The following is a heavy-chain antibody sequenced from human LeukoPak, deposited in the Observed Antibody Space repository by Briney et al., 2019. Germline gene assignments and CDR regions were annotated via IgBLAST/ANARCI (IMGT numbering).Heavy chain of an antibody. CDR1: GFTFSSYA. D-gene: IGHD6-13*01. CDR2: ISYDGSNK. J-gene: IGHJ3*01. V-gene: IGHV3-30-3*01. CDR3: ATLYSSSWSP. Sequence: PGRSLRLSCAASGFTFSSYAMHWVRQAPGKGLEWVAVISYDGSNKYYADSVKGRFTISRDNSKNTLYLQMNSLRAEDTAVYYCATLYSSSWSPWGQGTMVTVSS.